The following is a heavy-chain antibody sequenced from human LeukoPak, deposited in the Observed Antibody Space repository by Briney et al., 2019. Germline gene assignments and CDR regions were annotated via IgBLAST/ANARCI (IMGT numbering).Heavy chain of an antibody. CDR2: ISYDGSNE. V-gene: IGHV3-30*04. CDR3: AELGITMIGGV. J-gene: IGHJ6*04. D-gene: IGHD3-10*02. CDR1: GFTFSSYV. Sequence: GGSLRLSCAASGFTFSSYVMHWVRQAPGKGLEWVAIISYDGSNEYYADSVKGRFTISRDNSKNTLYLQMNSLRAEDTAVYYCAELGITMIGGVWGKGTTVTISS.